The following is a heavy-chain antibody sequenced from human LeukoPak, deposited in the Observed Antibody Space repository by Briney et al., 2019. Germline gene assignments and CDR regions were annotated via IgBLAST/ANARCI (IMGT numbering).Heavy chain of an antibody. Sequence: PGGSLRLSCAASGFTFSDYYMSWIRQAPGKGLEWVSYISSSGSTIYYADSVKGRFTISRDNAKNTLYLQMNSLRAEDTAVYYCAKVPYPDGAFDIWGQGTMVTVSS. CDR2: ISSSGSTI. J-gene: IGHJ3*02. V-gene: IGHV3-11*04. CDR3: AKVPYPDGAFDI. CDR1: GFTFSDYY.